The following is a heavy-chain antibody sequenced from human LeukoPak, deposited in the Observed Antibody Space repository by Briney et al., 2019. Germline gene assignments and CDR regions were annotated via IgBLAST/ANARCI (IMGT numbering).Heavy chain of an antibody. CDR2: INPNSGGT. V-gene: IGHV1-2*02. Sequence: ASVKVSCKASGYTFTGYYMHWVRQAPGQGLEWMGWINPNSGGTNYAQKFQGRVTMTRDTSISTAYMELSRLRSDDTAVYYCARGPKNYYDSSGYYFYWGQGTLVTVSS. CDR1: GYTFTGYY. J-gene: IGHJ4*02. D-gene: IGHD3-22*01. CDR3: ARGPKNYYDSSGYYFY.